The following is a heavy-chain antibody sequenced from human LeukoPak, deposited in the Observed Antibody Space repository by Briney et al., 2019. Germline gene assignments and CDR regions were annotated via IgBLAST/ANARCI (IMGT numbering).Heavy chain of an antibody. Sequence: GESLKISCKGSGCSFTSYWIGWVHQMPGKGLEWMGIIYPGDSDTRYSPSFQGQVTISADKSISTAYLQWSSLEASDTAMYYCARVASGSYPNWFDPWGQGTLVTVSS. V-gene: IGHV5-51*07. CDR2: IYPGDSDT. CDR1: GCSFTSYW. D-gene: IGHD3-10*01. J-gene: IGHJ5*02. CDR3: ARVASGSYPNWFDP.